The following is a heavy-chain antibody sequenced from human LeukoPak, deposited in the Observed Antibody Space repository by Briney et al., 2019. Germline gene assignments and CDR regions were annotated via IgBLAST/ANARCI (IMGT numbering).Heavy chain of an antibody. CDR2: ISYDGNNK. J-gene: IGHJ3*02. CDR3: ARVARTADAFNI. CDR1: GFTFRSSA. V-gene: IGHV3-30*04. Sequence: QPGGSLRLSCAASGFTFRSSAMHWVRQAPGKGLEWVAVISYDGNNKYADSVKGRFTISRDNSKNMLYLQMNSLRAEDTAVYYCARVARTADAFNIWGQGTMVTVSS.